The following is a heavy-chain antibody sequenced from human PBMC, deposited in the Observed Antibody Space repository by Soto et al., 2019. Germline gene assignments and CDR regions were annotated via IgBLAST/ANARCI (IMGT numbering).Heavy chain of an antibody. D-gene: IGHD5-18*01. Sequence: SETLSLTCTVSGGTISSWYWSWIRQPPGKGLEWIGYIYYSGSTNYNPSLKSRVTISVDTSKNQFSLKLSSVTAADTAVYYCARGPDTAMVTDDYWGQGTLVTVSS. V-gene: IGHV4-59*08. J-gene: IGHJ4*02. CDR3: ARGPDTAMVTDDY. CDR1: GGTISSWY. CDR2: IYYSGST.